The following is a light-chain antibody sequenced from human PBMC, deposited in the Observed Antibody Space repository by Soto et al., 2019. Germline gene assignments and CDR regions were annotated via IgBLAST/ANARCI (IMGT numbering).Light chain of an antibody. Sequence: EIMLTQSPGTLSLSPGERATLSCRASQSVSSTNLAWYQQKPGQAPRLLIYGASSRATDIPDRFSGSGSGTDFTLTISRLEPEDLVVYYCQQYGSSPLLTFGGGTKVEIK. J-gene: IGKJ4*01. CDR2: GAS. V-gene: IGKV3-20*01. CDR3: QQYGSSPLLT. CDR1: QSVSSTN.